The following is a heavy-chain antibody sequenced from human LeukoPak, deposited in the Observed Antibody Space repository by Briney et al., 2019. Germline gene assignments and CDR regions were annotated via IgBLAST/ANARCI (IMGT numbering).Heavy chain of an antibody. D-gene: IGHD3-22*01. Sequence: PGGSLRLSCATSGFTFSGYGMHWVRQAPGKGLEWVTVIWSDGSNKYYADSVKGRFTISRDNSENTLYLQMNSLRAEDTAVYYCVRGYYAGRGHHFEYWGQGTLVTVSS. CDR1: GFTFSGYG. CDR2: IWSDGSNK. CDR3: VRGYYAGRGHHFEY. J-gene: IGHJ4*02. V-gene: IGHV3-33*01.